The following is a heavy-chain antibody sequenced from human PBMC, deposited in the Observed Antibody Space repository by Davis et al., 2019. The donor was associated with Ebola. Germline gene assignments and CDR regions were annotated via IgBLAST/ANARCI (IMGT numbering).Heavy chain of an antibody. CDR2: ISYGGSNK. D-gene: IGHD5-18*01. V-gene: IGHV3-30*03. CDR1: GFTFSSYR. J-gene: IGHJ5*02. Sequence: PGGSLRLSCAASGFTFSSYRMHWVRQAPAKGLEWVAGISYGGSNKYSADSVRGRFTISRDNSKNTLYLQMNSLRAEDTAVYYCARGIQLWPKNNWFDPCGQGTLVTVSS. CDR3: ARGIQLWPKNNWFDP.